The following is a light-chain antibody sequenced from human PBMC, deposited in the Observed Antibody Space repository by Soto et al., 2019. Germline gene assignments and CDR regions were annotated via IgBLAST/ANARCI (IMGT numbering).Light chain of an antibody. CDR2: EVS. Sequence: QSVLTQPASVSGSPGQSITISCTGTSSDVGSYNLVSWYQQHPGKAPKLVIYEVSKRPSGVSNRFSGSKSGNTASLTISGLQAEDEADYYCCSYAGSSTFLYVFGTGTKVTVL. CDR3: CSYAGSSTFLYV. CDR1: SSDVGSYNL. V-gene: IGLV2-23*02. J-gene: IGLJ1*01.